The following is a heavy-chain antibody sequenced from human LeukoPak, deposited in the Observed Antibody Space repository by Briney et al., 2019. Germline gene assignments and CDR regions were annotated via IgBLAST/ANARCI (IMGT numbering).Heavy chain of an antibody. Sequence: GASVKVSCKASGHTFTDYYIHWVRQAPGQGLECMGWISPDSGVTNYAQKFQGRVTMTRDTSISTAYMELSGLTSDDTAVYYCARVGKGYSQYYFDYWGQGTLVTVSS. J-gene: IGHJ4*02. CDR2: ISPDSGVT. CDR3: ARVGKGYSQYYFDY. D-gene: IGHD4-23*01. V-gene: IGHV1-2*02. CDR1: GHTFTDYY.